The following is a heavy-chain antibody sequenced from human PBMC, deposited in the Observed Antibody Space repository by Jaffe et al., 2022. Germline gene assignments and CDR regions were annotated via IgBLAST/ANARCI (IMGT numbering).Heavy chain of an antibody. CDR2: ISGSGGST. D-gene: IGHD3-10*01. V-gene: IGHV3-23*01. Sequence: EVQLLESGGGLVQPGGSLRLSCAASGFTFSSYAMSWVRQAPGKGLEWVSAISGSGGSTYYADSVKGRFTISRDNSKNTLYLQMNSLRAEDTAVYYCAKDLYYYGSGSKKYYFDYWGQGTLVTVSS. CDR3: AKDLYYYGSGSKKYYFDY. CDR1: GFTFSSYA. J-gene: IGHJ4*02.